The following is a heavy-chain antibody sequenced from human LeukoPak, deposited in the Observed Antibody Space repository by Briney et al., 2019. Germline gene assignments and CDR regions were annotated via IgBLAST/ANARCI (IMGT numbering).Heavy chain of an antibody. CDR3: AREDQPRGTFDY. V-gene: IGHV3-7*05. Sequence: PGGSLRLSCAASGFTFSNYWMSWVRQAPGKGLEWVANIKQDGSEKYYVDSVKGRLTISRDNAKNSLYLQMNSLRAEDTALYYCAREDQPRGTFDYWGQGILVTVSS. D-gene: IGHD2-15*01. CDR2: IKQDGSEK. J-gene: IGHJ4*02. CDR1: GFTFSNYW.